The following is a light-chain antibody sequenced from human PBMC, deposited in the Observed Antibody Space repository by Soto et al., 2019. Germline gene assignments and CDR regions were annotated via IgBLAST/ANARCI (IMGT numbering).Light chain of an antibody. Sequence: NFMLTQPHSVSESPGKTVTISCTRSSGSIASNYVQWYQQRPGSAPTTVIYEDNQRPSGVPDRFSGSIDSSSNSASLTISGLKTEDEADYYCQSHDSSLVVFGGGTKVTVL. CDR1: SGSIASNY. J-gene: IGLJ2*01. CDR2: EDN. V-gene: IGLV6-57*04. CDR3: QSHDSSLVV.